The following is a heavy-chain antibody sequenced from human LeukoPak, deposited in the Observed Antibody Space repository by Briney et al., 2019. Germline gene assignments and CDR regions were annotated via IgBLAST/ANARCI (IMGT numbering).Heavy chain of an antibody. Sequence: GASVKVSCKASGGTFSSDAINWGRRASGQGLEWMGWISAYNGNTNYAQKIQGRVTMTRDMSTSRGYMELSSLRSEDTAVYCCARVKSQLYDSSGYFFGGPYYFDYWGQGTLVTVSS. CDR2: ISAYNGNT. CDR3: ARVKSQLYDSSGYFFGGPYYFDY. CDR1: GGTFSSDA. V-gene: IGHV1-18*01. D-gene: IGHD3-22*01. J-gene: IGHJ4*02.